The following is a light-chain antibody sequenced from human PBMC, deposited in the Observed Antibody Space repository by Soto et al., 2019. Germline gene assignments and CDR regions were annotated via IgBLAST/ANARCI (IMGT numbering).Light chain of an antibody. CDR2: AAS. Sequence: AILLTQSPSSLYASVGDRVTITCRASQAIRTALGWCQQKKGKVPKLLIYAASILQSGVPSRFSGSGARTDFTLTIRGLQPGESSTYYCLRNLRDSWAFGQGPRWIS. CDR3: LRNLRDSWA. J-gene: IGKJ1*01. V-gene: IGKV1-6*01. CDR1: QAIRTA.